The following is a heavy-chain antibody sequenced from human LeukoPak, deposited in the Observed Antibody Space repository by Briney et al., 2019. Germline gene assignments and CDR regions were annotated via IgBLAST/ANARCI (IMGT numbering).Heavy chain of an antibody. CDR2: IYTSGST. J-gene: IGHJ3*02. CDR3: ARDWNSSGWLRNYDAFDI. CDR1: GGSISSYY. D-gene: IGHD6-19*01. Sequence: SETLSLTCTVSGGSISSYYWSWIRQPAGKGLEWIGRIYTSGSTNYNPSLKSRVTMSVDTSKNQFSLKLSSVTAADTAVYYCARDWNSSGWLRNYDAFDIWGQGTMVTVSS. V-gene: IGHV4-4*07.